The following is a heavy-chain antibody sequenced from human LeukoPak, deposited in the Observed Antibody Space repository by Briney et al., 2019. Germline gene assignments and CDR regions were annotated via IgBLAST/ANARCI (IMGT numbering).Heavy chain of an antibody. V-gene: IGHV1-2*02. CDR3: ARGAMVRGVRSYFDY. Sequence: ASVKVSCKASGYTFTDYYMHWVRQAPGQGLEWMGWINPKSGGTNYAQKYQGRITLTRDTSISTAYMELSGLRFDDTAVYYCARGAMVRGVRSYFDYWGQGTLVTVSS. CDR2: INPKSGGT. J-gene: IGHJ4*02. CDR1: GYTFTDYY. D-gene: IGHD3-10*01.